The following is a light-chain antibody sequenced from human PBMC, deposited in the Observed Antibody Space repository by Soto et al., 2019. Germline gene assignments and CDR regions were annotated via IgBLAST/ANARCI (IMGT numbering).Light chain of an antibody. CDR3: HQRYIWPPLT. V-gene: IGKV3-11*01. J-gene: IGKJ4*01. Sequence: EIVLTQSPATLSLSPGERATLSCRASQSVGSYLAWYQQKRGQAPRLLIYDASNRATGIPARFSGSGSGTXXXXTXSSXEPEDFAVYYCHQRYIWPPLTFGGGTKVEIK. CDR1: QSVGSY. CDR2: DAS.